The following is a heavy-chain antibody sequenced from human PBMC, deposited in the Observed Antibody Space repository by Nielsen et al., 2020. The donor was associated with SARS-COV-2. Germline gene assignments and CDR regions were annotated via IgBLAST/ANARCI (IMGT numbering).Heavy chain of an antibody. CDR3: ARDLWFGELNQNYYYYSMDV. Sequence: GESLKISCAASGFTFSGHYMDWVRQAPGKGLEWVGRTRNKANSYTREYAASVKGRFTISRDDSKNSLYLQMNSLKTEDTAVYYCARDLWFGELNQNYYYYSMDVWGQGTTVTVSS. D-gene: IGHD3-10*01. CDR1: GFTFSGHY. J-gene: IGHJ6*02. CDR2: TRNKANSYTR. V-gene: IGHV3-72*01.